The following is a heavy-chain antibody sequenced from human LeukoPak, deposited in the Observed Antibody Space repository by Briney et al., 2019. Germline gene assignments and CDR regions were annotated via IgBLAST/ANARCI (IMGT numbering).Heavy chain of an antibody. D-gene: IGHD6-6*01. Sequence: ASVKVSCKASGYTFPSYFMHWVRQAPGQGREWMGLINPTDGSTTYAQKFQGRVTMTRDTSKRTVYMELSSLRSDHTAVHYCSRTAARRFDYWGKETVVSVS. CDR1: GYTFPSYF. V-gene: IGHV1-46*01. CDR3: SRTAARRFDY. J-gene: IGHJ4*02. CDR2: INPTDGST.